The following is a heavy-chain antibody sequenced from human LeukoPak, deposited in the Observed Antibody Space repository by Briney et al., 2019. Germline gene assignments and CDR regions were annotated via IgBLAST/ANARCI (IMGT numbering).Heavy chain of an antibody. CDR1: GYTFTGYY. CDR3: ARARVLSLSWFDP. CDR2: INPNNGDT. D-gene: IGHD3-16*01. Sequence: SVKVTFKCSGYTFTGYYMHWVRQAPAQGLEWMGRINPNNGDTNYAQNFQGRVTMNRDPSISTAYMELSRLRSDDTAGYYCARARVLSLSWFDPWGQGTLVTVSS. J-gene: IGHJ5*02. V-gene: IGHV1-2*02.